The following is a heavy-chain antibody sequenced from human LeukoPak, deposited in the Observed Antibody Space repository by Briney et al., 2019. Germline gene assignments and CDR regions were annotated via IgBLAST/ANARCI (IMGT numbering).Heavy chain of an antibody. Sequence: GGSLRLSCAASGFTFTSYELYWVRQAPGKGLEWISYISSGSTTIKYADSVKGRFTISRDNAKNSLYLQMNSLRAEDTAVYYCASRYCSGGSCYFDYWGQGTLVTVSS. D-gene: IGHD2-15*01. CDR1: GFTFTSYE. V-gene: IGHV3-48*03. J-gene: IGHJ4*02. CDR3: ASRYCSGGSCYFDY. CDR2: ISSGSTTI.